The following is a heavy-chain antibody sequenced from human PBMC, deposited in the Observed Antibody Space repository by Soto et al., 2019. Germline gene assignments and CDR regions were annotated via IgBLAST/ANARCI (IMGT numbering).Heavy chain of an antibody. V-gene: IGHV4-30-4*01. Sequence: SETLSLTCTVSGGSISSGDYYWSWFRQPPGKGLEWIGYIYYSGSTYYNPSLKSRVTISVDTSKNQFSLKLSSVTAADTAVYYCARAWLQLYYYGMDVWGQGTTVT. CDR3: ARAWLQLYYYGMDV. CDR1: GGSISSGDYY. D-gene: IGHD5-12*01. J-gene: IGHJ6*02. CDR2: IYYSGST.